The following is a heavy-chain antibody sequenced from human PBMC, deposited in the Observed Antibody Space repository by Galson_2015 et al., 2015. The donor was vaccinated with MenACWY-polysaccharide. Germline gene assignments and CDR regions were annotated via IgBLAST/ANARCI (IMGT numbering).Heavy chain of an antibody. CDR2: IYYSGST. V-gene: IGHV4-59*01. D-gene: IGHD1-26*01. J-gene: IGHJ3*02. CDR3: ARDYRLGRGSIVGAPFGAFEI. CDR1: GGSISSYY. Sequence: ETLSLNCTVSGGSISSYYWRWIRQPPGKGLEWIGYIYYSGSTNYNPSPKSRVTTSVETSKNQFSLKLSSVTAADTAVYYCARDYRLGRGSIVGAPFGAFEIWGQGTMVTVSS.